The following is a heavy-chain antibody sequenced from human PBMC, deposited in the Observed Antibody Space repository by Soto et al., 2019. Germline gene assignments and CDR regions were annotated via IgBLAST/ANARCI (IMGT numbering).Heavy chain of an antibody. D-gene: IGHD2-15*01. CDR1: GFTFSDYY. Sequence: GGSLRLSCAASGFTFSDYYMSWIRQAPGKGLEWVSYISSGGGTIYYADSVKGRFTISRDNAKSSLYLQMNSLRAEDTAVYYCAREYCSGGSCYQYFQHWGQGTLVTVSS. J-gene: IGHJ1*01. V-gene: IGHV3-11*01. CDR3: AREYCSGGSCYQYFQH. CDR2: ISSGGGTI.